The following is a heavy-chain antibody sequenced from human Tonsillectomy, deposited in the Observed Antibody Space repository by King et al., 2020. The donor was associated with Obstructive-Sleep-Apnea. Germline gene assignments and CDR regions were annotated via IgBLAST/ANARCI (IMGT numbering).Heavy chain of an antibody. CDR1: GFTFSSYG. V-gene: IGHV3-30*02. CDR2: TRYDGSNK. D-gene: IGHD2-2*01. CDR3: AKETAVEDIVVVPAAKDGMDV. Sequence: VQLVESGGGVVQPGRSLRLSCGASGFTFSSYGIHWVRQAPGQGLEGVAFTRYDGSNKYYADSVKGRFTISRDNSKNTLYLQMNSLRAEDTAVYYCAKETAVEDIVVVPAAKDGMDVWGQGTTVTVSS. J-gene: IGHJ6*02.